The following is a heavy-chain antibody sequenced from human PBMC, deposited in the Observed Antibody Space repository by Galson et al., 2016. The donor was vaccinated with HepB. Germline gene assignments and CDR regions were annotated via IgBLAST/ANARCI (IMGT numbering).Heavy chain of an antibody. CDR1: GDSVSTTNAG. CDR3: ARSHLLGRGFGW. J-gene: IGHJ4*02. Sequence: CAISGDSVSTTNAGWYWIRQSPSRGLECLGRTFYRSNWQNDYAESVKSRITINADTSRNQFSLHLNSVTPEDTGVYYCARSHLLGRGFGWWGQGTLVTVSS. D-gene: IGHD7-27*01. CDR2: TFYRSNWQN. V-gene: IGHV6-1*01.